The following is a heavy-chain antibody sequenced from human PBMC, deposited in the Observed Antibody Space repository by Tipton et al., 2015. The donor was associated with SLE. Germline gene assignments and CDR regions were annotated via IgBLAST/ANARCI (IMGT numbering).Heavy chain of an antibody. Sequence: LRLSCAVYGGSFSGYYWSWIRQPPGKGLEWIGEINHSGSTNYNPSLKSRVTISVDTSKNQFSLKLSSVTAADTAVYYCARSLYYYDSSGYDWGQGTLVTVSS. CDR2: INHSGST. V-gene: IGHV4-34*01. CDR3: ARSLYYYDSSGYD. D-gene: IGHD3-22*01. CDR1: GGSFSGYY. J-gene: IGHJ4*02.